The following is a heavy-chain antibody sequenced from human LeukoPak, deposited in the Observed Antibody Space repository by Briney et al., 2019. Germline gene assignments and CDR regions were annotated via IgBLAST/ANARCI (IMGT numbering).Heavy chain of an antibody. V-gene: IGHV3-7*03. CDR2: IKQDGSEK. J-gene: IGHJ4*02. CDR3: AKSGYNRFDF. CDR1: GFTFSNYW. D-gene: IGHD5-24*01. Sequence: AGSLTLSCAASGFTFSNYWMSWVRQAPGKGLEWVANIKQDGSEKYYVDSVKGRFTISRDNSKNTLYLQMNSLRAEDTTVYYCAKSGYNRFDFWGQGTLVTVSS.